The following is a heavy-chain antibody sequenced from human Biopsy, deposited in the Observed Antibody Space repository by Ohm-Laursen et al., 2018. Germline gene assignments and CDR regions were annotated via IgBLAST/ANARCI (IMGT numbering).Heavy chain of an antibody. CDR1: RDSISNYY. Sequence: SETLSLTWTVSRDSISNYYWTWIRKSPGKGLEWLAYISYTGGITSNPSLNGRATMSLDTSKNQFSLRLIYVTAADTAVYYCARMPHFDYWGQGILVTVSS. CDR2: ISYTGGI. D-gene: IGHD2-2*01. V-gene: IGHV4-59*01. CDR3: ARMPHFDY. J-gene: IGHJ4*02.